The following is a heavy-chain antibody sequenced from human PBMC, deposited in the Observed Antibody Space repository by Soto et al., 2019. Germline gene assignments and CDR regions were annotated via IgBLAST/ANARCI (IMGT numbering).Heavy chain of an antibody. CDR2: IYYSGST. V-gene: IGHV4-31*03. Sequence: PSETLSLTCTVSGGSISSGGYYWSWIRQHPGKGLEWIGYIYYSGSTYYNTSLKSRVNISVDTSKNQFSLKLSYVTAAYTALYYCARDGSAGDWIDASDIWGQGTMVTVSS. J-gene: IGHJ3*02. CDR1: GGSISSGGYY. D-gene: IGHD2-21*02. CDR3: ARDGSAGDWIDASDI.